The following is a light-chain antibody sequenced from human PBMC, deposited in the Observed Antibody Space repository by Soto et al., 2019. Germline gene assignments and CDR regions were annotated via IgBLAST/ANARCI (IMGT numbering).Light chain of an antibody. V-gene: IGLV2-23*02. J-gene: IGLJ1*01. CDR1: SSNVGSYNL. CDR3: GSYAGSYTYV. Sequence: LTQPASVSGSPGQSITISCTGTSSNVGSYNLVSWYQQHPGKAPKLMIYEVSKRPSGVSNRFSGSKSGNTASLTISGLQAEDEADYHCGSYAGSYTYVFGPGTKVTVL. CDR2: EVS.